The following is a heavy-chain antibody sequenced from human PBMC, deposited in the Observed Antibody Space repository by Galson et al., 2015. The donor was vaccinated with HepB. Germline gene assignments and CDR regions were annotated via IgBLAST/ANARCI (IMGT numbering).Heavy chain of an antibody. D-gene: IGHD1-26*01. CDR1: GYTFTSYG. J-gene: IGHJ6*02. V-gene: IGHV1-18*01. Sequence: SVKVSCKASGYTFTSYGISWVRQAPGQGLEWMGWISAYNGNTNYAQKLQGRVTMTTDTSTSTAYMELRSLRSDDTAVYYCARDSDEVGGDGNYYYYYGTDVWGQGTTVTVSS. CDR2: ISAYNGNT. CDR3: ARDSDEVGGDGNYYYYYGTDV.